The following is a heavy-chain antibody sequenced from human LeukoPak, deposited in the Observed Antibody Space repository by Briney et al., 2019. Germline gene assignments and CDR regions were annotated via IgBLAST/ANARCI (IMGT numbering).Heavy chain of an antibody. D-gene: IGHD6-19*01. CDR2: FDHEDGET. CDR1: GYTLTELS. V-gene: IGHV1-24*01. Sequence: ASVKVSCKVSGYTLTELSMHWVRQTPGKGLEWMGGFDHEDGETIYAQKFQGRVTITADKSTSTAYMELSSLRSEDTAVYYCARDHSNVGPNIAVAGPRWVGYWGQGTLVTVSS. J-gene: IGHJ4*02. CDR3: ARDHSNVGPNIAVAGPRWVGY.